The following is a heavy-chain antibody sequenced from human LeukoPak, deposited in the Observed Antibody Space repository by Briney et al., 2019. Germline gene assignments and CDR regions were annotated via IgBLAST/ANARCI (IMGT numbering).Heavy chain of an antibody. CDR3: ARDFLGYCSSTSCYPFDY. CDR1: GYTLTELS. Sequence: ASVKVSCKVSGYTLTELSMHWVRQAPGKGLEWMGGFDPEDGETIYAQKLQGRVTMTTDTSTSTAYMELRSLRSDDTAVYYCARDFLGYCSSTSCYPFDYWGQGTLVTVSS. V-gene: IGHV1-24*01. D-gene: IGHD2-2*01. CDR2: FDPEDGET. J-gene: IGHJ4*02.